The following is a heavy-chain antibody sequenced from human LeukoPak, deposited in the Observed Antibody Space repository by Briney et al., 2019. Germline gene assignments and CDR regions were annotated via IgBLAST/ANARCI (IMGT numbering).Heavy chain of an antibody. Sequence: GSLRLSCAASGFTFSSYAMSWVRQAPGKGLEWIGEINHSGSTNYNPSLKSRVTISVDTSKNQFSLKLSSVTAADTAVYYCARGFTMVRGVKDLDYWGQGTLVTVSS. CDR2: INHSGST. CDR1: GFTFSSYA. CDR3: ARGFTMVRGVKDLDY. V-gene: IGHV4-34*01. D-gene: IGHD3-10*01. J-gene: IGHJ4*02.